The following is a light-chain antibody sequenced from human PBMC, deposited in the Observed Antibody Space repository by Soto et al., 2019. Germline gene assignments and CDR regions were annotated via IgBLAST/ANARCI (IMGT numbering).Light chain of an antibody. V-gene: IGKV1-5*01. CDR1: QGISSW. CDR2: DAS. CDR3: QQYYSYWT. J-gene: IGKJ1*01. Sequence: DIQLTQSPSFLSASVGDRVTITCRASQGISSWLAWYQQKPGKAPKLLIFDASTLENGVPARLSGSRSGPEFSLTISSLQPDDFATYYCQQYYSYWTFGQGTKVDIK.